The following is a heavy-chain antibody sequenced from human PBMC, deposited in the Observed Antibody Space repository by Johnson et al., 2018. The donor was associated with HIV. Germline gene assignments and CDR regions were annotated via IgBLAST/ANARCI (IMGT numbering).Heavy chain of an antibody. V-gene: IGHV3-30-3*01. D-gene: IGHD2-15*01. CDR1: GFTFSSYA. Sequence: QVQLVESGGGVVQPGRSLRLSCAASGFTFSSYAMHWVRQAPGKGLEWVAVISYDGSHKYYADSVKGRFTISRDNSKNTLYLQMNSLRAEDTAVYYCARGPHEVVVVAATSAFDIWGQGTMVTVSS. CDR2: ISYDGSHK. J-gene: IGHJ3*02. CDR3: ARGPHEVVVVAATSAFDI.